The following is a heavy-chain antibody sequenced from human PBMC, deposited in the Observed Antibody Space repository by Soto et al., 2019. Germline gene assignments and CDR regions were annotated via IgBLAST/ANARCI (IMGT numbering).Heavy chain of an antibody. D-gene: IGHD3-16*02. CDR3: ARPFTSYYDYIWGSYRYDAFDI. CDR2: INHSGST. V-gene: IGHV4-34*01. Sequence: ETLSLTCAVYGGSFSGYYWSWIRQPPGKGLEWIGEINHSGSTDYNPSLKSRVTISVDTSKNQFSLKLSSVTAADTAVYYCARPFTSYYDYIWGSYRYDAFDIWGQGTMVTVSS. CDR1: GGSFSGYY. J-gene: IGHJ3*02.